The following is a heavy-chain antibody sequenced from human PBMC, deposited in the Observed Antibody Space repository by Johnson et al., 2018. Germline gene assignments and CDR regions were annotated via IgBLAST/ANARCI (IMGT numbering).Heavy chain of an antibody. CDR2: ISRSSSYI. CDR1: GFTFSSYS. J-gene: IGHJ6*02. D-gene: IGHD3-9*01. V-gene: IGHV3-21*01. CDR3: ARDQGMLTGSPDYYGMDV. Sequence: VQLVESGGGLVKPGGSLRLSCAASGFTFSSYSMNWVRQAPGKGLEWVAYISRSSSYIYYADSVKGRFTISRDNAKNSMYLKMSSLRAEDTAVYYCARDQGMLTGSPDYYGMDVGGQGTTVTVSS.